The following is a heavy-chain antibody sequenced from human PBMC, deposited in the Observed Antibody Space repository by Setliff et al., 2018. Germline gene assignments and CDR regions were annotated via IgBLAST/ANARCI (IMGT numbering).Heavy chain of an antibody. J-gene: IGHJ4*02. CDR2: INTNTGNP. CDR1: GYTFTTYA. V-gene: IGHV7-4-1*02. D-gene: IGHD3-22*01. Sequence: ASVKVSCKASGYTFTTYAISWMRQAPGQGLEYMGWINTNTGNPSYAQAFTGRIVFSLATSVSTAYLQISSLKADDTAVYYCARDTGVRGHEISGYYGGGFAYWGQGTPVTVSS. CDR3: ARDTGVRGHEISGYYGGGFAY.